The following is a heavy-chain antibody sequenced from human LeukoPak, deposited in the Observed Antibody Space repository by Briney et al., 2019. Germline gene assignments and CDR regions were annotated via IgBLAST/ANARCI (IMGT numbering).Heavy chain of an antibody. J-gene: IGHJ6*04. D-gene: IGHD2-2*01. CDR2: ISYDGSNR. V-gene: IGHV3-30*04. CDR3: ARDKGYCSSTSCYGYYYYGMDV. CDR1: GFTFSSYA. Sequence: GGSLRLSCAASGFTFSSYAMHWVRQAPGKGLEWVAVISYDGSNRYYADSGKGRFTISRDNSKNTLYLQMNSLRAEDTAVYYCARDKGYCSSTSCYGYYYYGMDVWGKGTTVTVS.